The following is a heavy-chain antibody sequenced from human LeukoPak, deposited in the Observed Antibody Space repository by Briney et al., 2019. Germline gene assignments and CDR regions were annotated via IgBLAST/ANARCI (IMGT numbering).Heavy chain of an antibody. D-gene: IGHD3-3*01. V-gene: IGHV3-11*01. CDR1: GFTFSDYY. CDR2: ISSSGSTI. Sequence: SGGSLRLSCAASGFTFSDYYMTWIRQAPGKGLEWVSYISSSGSTIYYADSVKGRFTISRDNAQNSLYLRMNGLRAEDTAVYYCAKISLYDFWSGYYKPYWYFDLWGRGTLVTVSS. J-gene: IGHJ2*01. CDR3: AKISLYDFWSGYYKPYWYFDL.